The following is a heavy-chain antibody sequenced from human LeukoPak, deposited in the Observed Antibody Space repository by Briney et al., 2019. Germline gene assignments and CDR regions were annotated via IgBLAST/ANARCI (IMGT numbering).Heavy chain of an antibody. J-gene: IGHJ3*02. CDR3: AKYREEDDGWYPDNDAFGI. V-gene: IGHV3-23*01. D-gene: IGHD6-19*01. CDR1: GFTFSSYA. Sequence: GGSLRLSCAASGFTFSSYAMSWVRQAPGKGLEWVSAISGSGGSTYYADSVKGRFTISRDNSKNTLYLQMNSLRAEDTAVYYCAKYREEDDGWYPDNDAFGIWGQGTMVTVSS. CDR2: ISGSGGST.